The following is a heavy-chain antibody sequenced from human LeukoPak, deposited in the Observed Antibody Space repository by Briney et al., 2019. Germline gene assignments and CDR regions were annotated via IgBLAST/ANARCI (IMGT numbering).Heavy chain of an antibody. CDR3: AREILYSSGWYYFDY. D-gene: IGHD6-19*01. CDR2: ISYDGSNK. CDR1: GFTFSSYA. V-gene: IGHV3-30-3*01. J-gene: IGHJ4*02. Sequence: GGSLRLSCAASGFTFSSYAMPWVRQAPGKGLEWVAVISYDGSNKYYADSVKGRFTISRDNSKNTLYLQMNSLRAEDTAVYYCAREILYSSGWYYFDYWGQGTLVTVSS.